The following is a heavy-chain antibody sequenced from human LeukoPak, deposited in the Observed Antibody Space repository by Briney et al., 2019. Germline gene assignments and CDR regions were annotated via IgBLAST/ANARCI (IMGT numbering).Heavy chain of an antibody. Sequence: PSETLSLTCTVSGGSISSGGYYWSWIRQHPGKGLEWIGYIYYSGSTYYNPSLKSRVTISVDTSKNQFSLKLSSVTAADTAVYYCARAPDYGDCRFDPWGQGTLVTVSS. CDR3: ARAPDYGDCRFDP. D-gene: IGHD4-17*01. V-gene: IGHV4-31*03. CDR2: IYYSGST. J-gene: IGHJ5*02. CDR1: GGSISSGGYY.